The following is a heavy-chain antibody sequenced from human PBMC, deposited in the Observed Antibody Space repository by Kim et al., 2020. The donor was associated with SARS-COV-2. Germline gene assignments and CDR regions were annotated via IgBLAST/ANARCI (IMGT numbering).Heavy chain of an antibody. J-gene: IGHJ5*02. CDR1: GGSISSSSYY. CDR2: MYYSGST. V-gene: IGHV4-39*02. Sequence: SETLSLTCTVSGGSISSSSYYWGWIRQPPGKGLEWIGSMYYSGSTYYNPSFKSRATISVNTSKNQFSLRLSSVTAADTAVYYCARETLGSSGWNNCFDPWGQGTLVTVSS. CDR3: ARETLGSSGWNNCFDP. D-gene: IGHD6-19*01.